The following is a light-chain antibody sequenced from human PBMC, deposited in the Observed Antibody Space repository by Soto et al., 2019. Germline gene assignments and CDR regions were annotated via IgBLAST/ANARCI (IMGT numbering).Light chain of an antibody. CDR2: LGS. CDR1: QRLRHSNGNTF. CDR3: MQALQTPYT. J-gene: IGKJ2*01. Sequence: VMTQSPPSLTVTPGEPASISCRSSQRLRHSNGNTFLDWYLQKPGQSPQLLIYLGSNRASGVPDRVSGSEAGTDFTLKISRVEAEDVGVYYCMQALQTPYTFGQGTKLEIK. V-gene: IGKV2-28*01.